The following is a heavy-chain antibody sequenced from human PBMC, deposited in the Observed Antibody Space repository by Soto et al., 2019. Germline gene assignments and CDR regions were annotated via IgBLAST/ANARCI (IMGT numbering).Heavy chain of an antibody. CDR3: ARGKITEAQYYFDY. CDR1: GGSISSGGYY. Sequence: SETLSLTCTVSGGSISSGGYYWSWIRQHPGKGLEWIGYIYYSGSTYYNPSLKSRVTISVDTSKNQFSLKLSSVTAADTAVYYCARGKITEAQYYFDYWGQGTLVTVSS. CDR2: IYYSGST. V-gene: IGHV4-31*03. J-gene: IGHJ4*02. D-gene: IGHD3-10*01.